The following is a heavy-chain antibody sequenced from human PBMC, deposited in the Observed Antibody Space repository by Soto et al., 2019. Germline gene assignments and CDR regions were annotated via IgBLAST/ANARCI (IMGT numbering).Heavy chain of an antibody. CDR2: IIPILGIA. V-gene: IGHV1-69*02. J-gene: IGHJ6*03. CDR1: GGTFSSYT. D-gene: IGHD3-16*01. Sequence: SVKVSCKASGGTFSSYTISWVRQAPGQGLEWMGRIIPILGIANYAQKFQGRVTITADKSTSTAYMELSSLRSEDTAVYYCARSLTSPTPGYYYFMDVSGKGTTVSVS. CDR3: ARSLTSPTPGYYYFMDV.